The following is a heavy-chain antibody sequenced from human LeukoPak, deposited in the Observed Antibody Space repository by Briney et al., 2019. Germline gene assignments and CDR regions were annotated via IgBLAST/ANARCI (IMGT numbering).Heavy chain of an antibody. Sequence: PSETLSLTCAVSGYSISSGYYWGWIRQPPGKGLEWIGSIYHSGSTNYNPSLKSRVTISVDTSKNQFSLKLSSVTAADTAVYYCARETYCYDSSGHDYWGQGTLVTVSS. J-gene: IGHJ4*02. CDR1: GYSISSGYY. CDR2: IYHSGST. V-gene: IGHV4-38-2*02. D-gene: IGHD3-22*01. CDR3: ARETYCYDSSGHDY.